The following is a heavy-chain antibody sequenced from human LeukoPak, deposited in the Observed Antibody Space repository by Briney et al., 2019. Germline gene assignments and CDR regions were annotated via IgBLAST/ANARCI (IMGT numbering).Heavy chain of an antibody. J-gene: IGHJ4*02. V-gene: IGHV1-2*02. CDR1: GGTFSSYA. D-gene: IGHD3-10*01. Sequence: ASVKVSCKASGGTFSSYAISWVRQAPGQGLEWMGWINPNSGGTNYAQKFQGRVTMTRDTSISTAYMELSRLRSDDTAVYYCARDQRVRGVITDYTQGGYWGQGTLVTVSS. CDR2: INPNSGGT. CDR3: ARDQRVRGVITDYTQGGY.